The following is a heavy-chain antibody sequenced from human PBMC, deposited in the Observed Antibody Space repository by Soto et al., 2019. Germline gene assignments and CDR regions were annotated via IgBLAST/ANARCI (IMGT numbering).Heavy chain of an antibody. CDR3: ARSRYSGYDSLDY. CDR1: GGSISSYY. Sequence: SLTCTVSGGSISSYYWSWIRQPPGKGLEWVGYIYYSGSTNYNPSLKSRVTISVDTSKNQFSLKLSSVTAADTAVYYCARSRYSGYDSLDYWGQGTLVTVSS. J-gene: IGHJ4*02. CDR2: IYYSGST. D-gene: IGHD5-12*01. V-gene: IGHV4-59*08.